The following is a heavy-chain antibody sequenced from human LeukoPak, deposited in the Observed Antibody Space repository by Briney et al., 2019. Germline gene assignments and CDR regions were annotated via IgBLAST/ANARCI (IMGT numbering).Heavy chain of an antibody. Sequence: SETLSLTCVGHGGSFSSYFWSWIRQPPGKGLEWIGYIYYSGSTDQNPSLKGRVFISIDTAKNQFSLKLSSVTAADTAVYYCAKGGTTGGDYYGMDVWGQGTTATVSS. CDR1: GGSFSSYF. CDR2: IYYSGST. CDR3: AKGGTTGGDYYGMDV. V-gene: IGHV4-59*06. D-gene: IGHD3-16*01. J-gene: IGHJ6*02.